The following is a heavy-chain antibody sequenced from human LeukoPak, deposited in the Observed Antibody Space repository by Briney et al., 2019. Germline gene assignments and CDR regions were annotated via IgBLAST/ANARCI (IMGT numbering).Heavy chain of an antibody. CDR2: IIPIFGTA. V-gene: IGHV1-69*05. J-gene: IGHJ6*03. CDR3: ARCYSNPALPDYYYYMDV. Sequence: SVKVSCKASGGTFSSYAISWVRQAPGQGLEWMGGIIPIFGTANYAQKFQGRVTITTDESTSTAYMELSSLRSEDTAVYYCARCYSNPALPDYYYYMDVWGKGNTVTVSS. D-gene: IGHD4-11*01. CDR1: GGTFSSYA.